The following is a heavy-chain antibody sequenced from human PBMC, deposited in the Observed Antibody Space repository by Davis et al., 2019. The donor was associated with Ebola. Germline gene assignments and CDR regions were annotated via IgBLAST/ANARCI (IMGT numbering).Heavy chain of an antibody. D-gene: IGHD3-10*01. CDR1: GFTFSDHY. Sequence: GESLKISCAASGFTFSDHYMDWVRQAPGKGLEWVGRTRNKAKSYTTEYAASVKGRFSISRDDSKNSLYLQMNSLKTEDTAVYHCARAASYRNYYYMDVWGKGTTVTVSS. J-gene: IGHJ6*03. CDR3: ARAASYRNYYYMDV. CDR2: TRNKAKSYTT. V-gene: IGHV3-72*01.